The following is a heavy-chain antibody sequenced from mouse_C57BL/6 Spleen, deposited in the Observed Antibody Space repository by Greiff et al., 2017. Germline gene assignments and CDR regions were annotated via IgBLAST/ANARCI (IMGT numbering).Heavy chain of an antibody. CDR1: GYTFTDHT. CDR2: IYPRDGST. V-gene: IGHV1-78*01. CDR3: LYDYEGGAMDY. J-gene: IGHJ4*01. D-gene: IGHD2-4*01. Sequence: VKLVESDAELVKPGASVKISCKVSGYTFTDHTIHWMKQRPEQGLEWIGYIYPRDGSTKYNEKFKGKATLTADKSSSTAYMQLNSLTSEDSAVYFCLYDYEGGAMDYWGQGTSVTVSS.